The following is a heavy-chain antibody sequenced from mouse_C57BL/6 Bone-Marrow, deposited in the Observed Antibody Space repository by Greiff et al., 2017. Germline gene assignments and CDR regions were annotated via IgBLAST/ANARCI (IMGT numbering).Heavy chain of an antibody. CDR2: IYPGSGST. D-gene: IGHD1-1*01. CDR1: GYTFTSYW. Sequence: VQLQQPGAELVKPGASVKMSCKASGYTFTSYWITWVKQRPGQGLEWIGDIYPGSGSTNYNEKFKRKATLTVDTSSSTAYMQLSSLTSEDAAVYYCEGYGGYFDVWGTGTTVTVSS. V-gene: IGHV1-55*01. CDR3: EGYGGYFDV. J-gene: IGHJ1*03.